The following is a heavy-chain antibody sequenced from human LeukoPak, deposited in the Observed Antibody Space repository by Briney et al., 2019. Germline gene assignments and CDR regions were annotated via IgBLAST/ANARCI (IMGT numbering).Heavy chain of an antibody. Sequence: GGSLRLSCAASGFSFSGYSINWVRQAPGKGLEWVSAISPSSSYIYYADSVKGRFNISRDNAKNSLYLQMNSLRAEDTAVYYCARGRGCSSMSCYPDYWGQGTLVTVSS. J-gene: IGHJ4*02. CDR1: GFSFSGYS. CDR2: ISPSSSYI. CDR3: ARGRGCSSMSCYPDY. D-gene: IGHD2-2*01. V-gene: IGHV3-21*01.